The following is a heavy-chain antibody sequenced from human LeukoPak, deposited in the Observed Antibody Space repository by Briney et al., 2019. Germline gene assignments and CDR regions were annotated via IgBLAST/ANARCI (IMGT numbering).Heavy chain of an antibody. J-gene: IGHJ4*02. CDR1: GFTFSSYA. Sequence: GGSLSLSCAASGFTFSSYAMHWVRQAPGKGLEYDSAISSNGGSTYYANSVKGRFTISRDNSKNTLYLQMGSLRAEDMAVYYCARGLAVIAAAAYYFDYWGQGTLVTVSS. CDR2: ISSNGGST. CDR3: ARGLAVIAAAAYYFDY. D-gene: IGHD6-13*01. V-gene: IGHV3-64*01.